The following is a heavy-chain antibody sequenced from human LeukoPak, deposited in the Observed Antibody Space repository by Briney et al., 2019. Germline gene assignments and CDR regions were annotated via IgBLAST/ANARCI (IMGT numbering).Heavy chain of an antibody. CDR2: IIPILGIA. CDR1: GGTFSSYA. J-gene: IGHJ1*01. CDR3: ARDRDSSGWYEYFQH. Sequence: ASVKVSCKASGGTFSSYAISWVRQAPGQGLEWMGRIIPILGIANYAQKFQGRVTITADKSTSTAYMELSSLRSEDTAVYYCARDRDSSGWYEYFQHWGQGTLVTVSS. D-gene: IGHD6-19*01. V-gene: IGHV1-69*04.